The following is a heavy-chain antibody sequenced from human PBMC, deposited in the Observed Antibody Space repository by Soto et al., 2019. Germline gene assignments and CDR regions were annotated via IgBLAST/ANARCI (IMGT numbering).Heavy chain of an antibody. Sequence: GGSLRLSCTASGLPHSSFAMMWVRQSPGKGLECVSGIYGSGRGIEYADSVKGRFTISRDNSKNTVYLQMTDLRADDTDVYYCAKDAVYNDAVWLTDHWCRGKQVTVSS. CDR3: AKDAVYNDAVWLTDH. V-gene: IGHV3-23*05. CDR1: GLPHSSFA. J-gene: IGHJ4*02. CDR2: IYGSGRGI. D-gene: IGHD5-12*01.